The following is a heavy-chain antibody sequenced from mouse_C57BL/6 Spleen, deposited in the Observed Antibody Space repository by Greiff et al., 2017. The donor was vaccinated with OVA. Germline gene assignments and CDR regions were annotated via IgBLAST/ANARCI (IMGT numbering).Heavy chain of an antibody. J-gene: IGHJ3*01. D-gene: IGHD2-5*01. V-gene: IGHV1-53*01. Sequence: QVQLQQPGPELVKPGASVKLSCKASGYTFTSYWMHWVKQRPGQGLEWIGNINPSNGGTNYNEKFKSKATLTVDKSSSTAYMQLSSLTSEDSAVYYCAREGHSNYLPFLAYWGQGTLVTVSA. CDR2: INPSNGGT. CDR3: AREGHSNYLPFLAY. CDR1: GYTFTSYW.